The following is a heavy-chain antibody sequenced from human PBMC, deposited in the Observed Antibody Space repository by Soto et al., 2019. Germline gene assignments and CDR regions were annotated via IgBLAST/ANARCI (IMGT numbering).Heavy chain of an antibody. CDR2: IIPIFGTA. Sequence: SVKVSCKASGGTFSSYAIDWVRQAPGQGLEWMGGIIPIFGTANYAQKFQGRITITADESTSTAYMELRSLRSEDTAVYYCARGAHSDSRGYYYFYWGQGTLVTVSS. CDR3: ARGAHSDSRGYYYFY. J-gene: IGHJ4*02. D-gene: IGHD3-22*01. CDR1: GGTFSSYA. V-gene: IGHV1-69*13.